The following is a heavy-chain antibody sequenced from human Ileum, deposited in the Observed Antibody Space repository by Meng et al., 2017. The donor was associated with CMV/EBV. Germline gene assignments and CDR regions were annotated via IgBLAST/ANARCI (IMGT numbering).Heavy chain of an antibody. CDR1: GFTFSSKA. Sequence: GFTFSSKAMSWVRQAPGKGLEWVSVIYSGGTGTYYADSVKGRFTISRDNSKNTLFLQMNSLRAEDTALYYCARDESSYSGSYYLALWGRGTLVTVSS. J-gene: IGHJ4*02. CDR3: ARDESSYSGSYYLAL. CDR2: IYSGGTGT. V-gene: IGHV3-23*03. D-gene: IGHD1-26*01.